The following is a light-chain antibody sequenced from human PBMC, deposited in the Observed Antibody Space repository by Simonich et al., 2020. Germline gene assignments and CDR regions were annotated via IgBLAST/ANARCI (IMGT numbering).Light chain of an antibody. J-gene: IGKJ1*01. CDR2: AAS. V-gene: IGKV1-39*01. Sequence: DIQMTQSPSFLSASVGDRVTITCRASQSISSYLNWYQQKPGKANKLLIYAASSLQSGVPSRFSGSGYGTDFTLTISSLQPEDFATYYCQQRYSTPRTFGQGTKVEIK. CDR1: QSISSY. CDR3: QQRYSTPRT.